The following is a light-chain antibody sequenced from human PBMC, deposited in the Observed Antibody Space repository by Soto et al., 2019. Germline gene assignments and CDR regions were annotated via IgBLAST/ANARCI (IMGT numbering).Light chain of an antibody. J-gene: IGKJ5*01. CDR1: QSISSN. CDR2: AAS. CDR3: QQYNNWPPIT. V-gene: IGKV3-15*01. Sequence: EIVMTQSPATLSVSPGERAALSCRASQSISSNLAWYQQKPGQAPRLLIYAASTRATGIPARFSGSGSGTDFTLTISSLQSEDFAVYYCQQYNNWPPITFGQGTRLEIK.